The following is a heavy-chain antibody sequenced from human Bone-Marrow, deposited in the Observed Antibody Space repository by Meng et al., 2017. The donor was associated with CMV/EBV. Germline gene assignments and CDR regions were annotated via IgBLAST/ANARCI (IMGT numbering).Heavy chain of an antibody. CDR3: ARSSGWSRFDY. J-gene: IGHJ4*02. CDR2: INPNDDT. V-gene: IGHV1-2*02. Sequence: VHLGQSGAEGKEPGASVKVPCNASGYTVTDYYIHWVRQAPGQWLEWMGWINPNDDTNYAQNFQGRVTMTRDMSINTVYMELSRLTSDDTAVYYCARSSGWSRFDYWGLGTLVTVSS. D-gene: IGHD6-19*01. CDR1: GYTVTDYY.